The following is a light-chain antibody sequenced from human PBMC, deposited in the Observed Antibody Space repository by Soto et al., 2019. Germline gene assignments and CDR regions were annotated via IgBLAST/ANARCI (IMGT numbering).Light chain of an antibody. CDR2: EVS. CDR1: SSDVGGYNY. J-gene: IGLJ1*01. Sequence: QSALTQPPSASGSPGQSVTISCTGTSSDVGGYNYVSWYQQHPGKAPKLMIYEVSKRPSGVPDRFSGSKSDNTASLTISGLQAEDEADYYCCSYAGSYTFVFGIGTKLTVL. CDR3: CSYAGSYTFV. V-gene: IGLV2-8*01.